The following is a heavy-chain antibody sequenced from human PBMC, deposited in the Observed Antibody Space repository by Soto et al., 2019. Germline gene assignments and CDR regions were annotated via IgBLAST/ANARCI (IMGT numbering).Heavy chain of an antibody. CDR1: GGTFSSYA. D-gene: IGHD2-2*01. CDR3: AGAIIAVPGPNYYYYGMDV. V-gene: IGHV1-69*06. CDR2: IIPIFGTA. Sequence: QVQLVQSGAEVKKPGSSVKVSCQASGGTFSSYAISWVRQAPGHGLEWMGGIIPIFGTANYAQKFQGRVTITADKSTSTAYMELSSLRSEDTAVYYCAGAIIAVPGPNYYYYGMDVWGQGTTVTVSS. J-gene: IGHJ6*02.